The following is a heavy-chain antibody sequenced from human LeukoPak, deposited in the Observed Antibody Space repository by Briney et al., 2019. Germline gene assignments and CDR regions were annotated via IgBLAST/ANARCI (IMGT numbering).Heavy chain of an antibody. CDR3: ARHKGGYGDLRYYFDY. Sequence: GESLKISCKGSGYSFTSYWIGWVRQMLGKGLEWMGIIYPGDSDTRYSPSFQGQVTISADKSISTAYLQWSSLKASDTAMYYCARHKGGYGDLRYYFDYWGQGTLVTVSS. D-gene: IGHD4-17*01. CDR1: GYSFTSYW. CDR2: IYPGDSDT. J-gene: IGHJ4*02. V-gene: IGHV5-51*01.